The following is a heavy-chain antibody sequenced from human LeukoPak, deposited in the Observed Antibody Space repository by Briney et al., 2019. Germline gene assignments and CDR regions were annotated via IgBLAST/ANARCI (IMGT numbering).Heavy chain of an antibody. CDR3: AREGVAAAGYYYMDV. V-gene: IGHV3-53*01. CDR2: IYSGGST. J-gene: IGHJ6*03. D-gene: IGHD6-13*01. Sequence: PGGSPRLSCAASGFTVSSNYMSWVRQAPGKGLEWVSVIYSGGSTYYADSVKGRFTISRDNSKNTLYLQMNSLRAEDTAVYYCAREGVAAAGYYYMDVWGKGTTVTVSS. CDR1: GFTVSSNY.